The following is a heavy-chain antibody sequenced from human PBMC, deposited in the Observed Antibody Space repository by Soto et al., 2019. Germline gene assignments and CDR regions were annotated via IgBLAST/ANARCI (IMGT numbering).Heavy chain of an antibody. CDR3: ARDYFDSSDYTTNWFDP. CDR2: IYHTGNA. CDR1: GDSISNSRFY. V-gene: IGHV4-39*01. Sequence: SETLSLTCSVSGDSISNSRFYWACIRQPPGEGLEWIGSIYHTGNAYYNPSLKSRVTIFVDTSKNQFSLKLTSVTAADTALYYCARDYFDSSDYTTNWFDPWGQGTLVTLSS. D-gene: IGHD3-22*01. J-gene: IGHJ5*02.